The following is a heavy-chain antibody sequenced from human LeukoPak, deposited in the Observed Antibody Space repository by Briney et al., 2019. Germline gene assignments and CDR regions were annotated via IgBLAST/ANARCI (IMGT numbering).Heavy chain of an antibody. CDR1: GFTFSDYY. V-gene: IGHV3-11*03. CDR3: AKYLDNYYYFGMDV. CDR2: ISSSGSYT. J-gene: IGHJ6*02. D-gene: IGHD3/OR15-3a*01. Sequence: GGSLRLSCAASGFTFSDYYMSWIRQAPGKGLEWVSYISSSGSYTNYADSVKGRFTISRDNAKNSLYLQMNSLRAEDTAVYFCAKYLDNYYYFGMDVWGQGTTVTVSS.